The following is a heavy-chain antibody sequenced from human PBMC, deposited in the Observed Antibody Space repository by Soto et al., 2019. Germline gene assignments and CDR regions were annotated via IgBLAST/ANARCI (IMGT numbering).Heavy chain of an antibody. D-gene: IGHD5-12*01. J-gene: IGHJ4*02. V-gene: IGHV4-59*01. CDR1: VGSISSYY. Sequence: SETLSLTCTVSVGSISSYYWSWIRQPPGKGLEWSGDIYDSGKTNYNPSLKSRVTISVDTSKSQFSLKLSSVTAVDTAVYYCARALPGYSGYDPVTYWGQRTLVTVSA. CDR3: ARALPGYSGYDPVTY. CDR2: IYDSGKT.